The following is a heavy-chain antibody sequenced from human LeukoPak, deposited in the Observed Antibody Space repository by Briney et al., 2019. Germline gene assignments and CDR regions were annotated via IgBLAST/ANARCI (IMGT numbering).Heavy chain of an antibody. CDR3: AKGGKQLVRVYYYYMDV. V-gene: IGHV3-23*01. D-gene: IGHD6-6*01. Sequence: PGGSLRLPCTASGFTFSTYAMHWVRQAPGKGLEWVSGISGSGGSTYNADSVKGRFTISRDNSKNTLYLQMNSLRAKDTAVYYCAKGGKQLVRVYYYYMDVWGKGTTVTVSS. J-gene: IGHJ6*03. CDR1: GFTFSTYA. CDR2: ISGSGGST.